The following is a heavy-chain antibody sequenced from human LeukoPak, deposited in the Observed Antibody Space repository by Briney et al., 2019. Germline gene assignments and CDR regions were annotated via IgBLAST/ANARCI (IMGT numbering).Heavy chain of an antibody. J-gene: IGHJ5*02. Sequence: SVKVSCKASGFTFTSSAVQWVRQARGQRLEWIGWIVVGSGNTNYAQKFQGRVTITRDMSTSTAYMELSSLRSEDTAVYYCACEGDHYDILTGQNWFDPWGQGTLVTVSS. D-gene: IGHD3-9*01. CDR3: ACEGDHYDILTGQNWFDP. V-gene: IGHV1-58*01. CDR1: GFTFTSSA. CDR2: IVVGSGNT.